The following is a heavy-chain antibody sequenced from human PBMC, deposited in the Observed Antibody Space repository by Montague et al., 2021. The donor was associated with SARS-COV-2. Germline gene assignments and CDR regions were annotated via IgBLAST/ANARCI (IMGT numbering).Heavy chain of an antibody. CDR2: IKHSGTT. D-gene: IGHD2-15*01. CDR3: AREREVGRAACTLVAFDL. Sequence: SETLPLTCGFYGGSLSVYYGSCLSKSPRGGVGRITEIKHSGTTKYKPSLKRRATIERETSKNQFTLKLSSVTAADTAMYYCAREREVGRAACTLVAFDLWGQCTIVTVPS. J-gene: IGHJ3*01. CDR1: GGSLSVYY. V-gene: IGHV4-34*01.